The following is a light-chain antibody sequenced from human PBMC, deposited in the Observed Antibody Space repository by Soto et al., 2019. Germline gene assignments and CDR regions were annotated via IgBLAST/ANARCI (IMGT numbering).Light chain of an antibody. CDR3: QQRSDWPPYT. Sequence: EIVLTQSPATLSLSPGERATLSCRASQSVRSHLVWYQQKPGQAPRLLIFDAFNRAADIPARFSGSGSGTDFTLTISSLEPEDFAVYYCQQRSDWPPYTFGQGTKVE. V-gene: IGKV3-11*01. CDR2: DAF. J-gene: IGKJ2*01. CDR1: QSVRSH.